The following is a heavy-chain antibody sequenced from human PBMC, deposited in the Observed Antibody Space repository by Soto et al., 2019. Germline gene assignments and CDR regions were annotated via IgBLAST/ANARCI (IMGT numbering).Heavy chain of an antibody. CDR1: GFTFSSYA. V-gene: IGHV3-23*01. D-gene: IGHD3-3*01. Sequence: GGSLRLSCAASGFTFSSYAMSWVRQAPGKGLEWVSGISGSGGSTYDADSVKGRFTISRDNSKNTLYLQMNSLRAEDTAVYYCARESNYDFWSGPDAFDIWGQGTMVTVSS. CDR2: ISGSGGST. J-gene: IGHJ3*02. CDR3: ARESNYDFWSGPDAFDI.